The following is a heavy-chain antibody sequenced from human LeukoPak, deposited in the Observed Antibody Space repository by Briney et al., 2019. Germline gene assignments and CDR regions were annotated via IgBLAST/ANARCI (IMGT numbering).Heavy chain of an antibody. CDR1: GYTFTSYG. V-gene: IGHV1-2*02. CDR2: INPNSGGT. Sequence: ASVKVSCKASGYTFTSYGISWVRQAPGQGLEWMGWINPNSGGTNYAQKFQGRVTMTRDTSISTAYMGLSRLRSDDTAVYYCARDFGSCGGDCYSYSLLGFDYWGQGTLVTVSS. D-gene: IGHD2-21*02. J-gene: IGHJ4*02. CDR3: ARDFGSCGGDCYSYSLLGFDY.